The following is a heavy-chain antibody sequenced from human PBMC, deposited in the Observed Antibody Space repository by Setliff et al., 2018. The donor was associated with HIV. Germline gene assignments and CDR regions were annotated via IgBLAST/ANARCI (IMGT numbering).Heavy chain of an antibody. D-gene: IGHD3-3*01. J-gene: IGHJ3*02. Sequence: PSETLSLTCSVSGGSLISGGYYWSWIRQPPGKGLEWIGYISTSGSPKYNPSLKSRVTILVDPSNNQFSLRLSSVTAADTAVYYCARHSDFWSEDAFDIWAQGTVVTVSS. CDR2: ISTSGSP. V-gene: IGHV4-61*08. CDR3: ARHSDFWSEDAFDI. CDR1: GGSLISGGYY.